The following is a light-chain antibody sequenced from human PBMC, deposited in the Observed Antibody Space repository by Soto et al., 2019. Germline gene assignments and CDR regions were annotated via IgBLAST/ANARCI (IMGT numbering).Light chain of an antibody. V-gene: IGKV3D-15*01. CDR2: GAS. CDR3: QQYNNWTLT. J-gene: IGKJ4*01. CDR1: QSVHSY. Sequence: EILMTQYPATLSVSPGERVTLSCRASQSVHSYLGWYQKKPGQAPRLLIYGASTRATGIPARLSGSGYGTEFTITISSMKYEDFEVYYCQQYNNWTLTFGGGTQVDI.